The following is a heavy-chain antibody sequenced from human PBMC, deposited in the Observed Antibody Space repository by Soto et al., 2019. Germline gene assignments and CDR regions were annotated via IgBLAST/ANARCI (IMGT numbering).Heavy chain of an antibody. J-gene: IGHJ3*02. CDR3: ARHRGVGATPQNAFDI. Sequence: QVQLQESGPGLVKPSQTLSLTCTVSGGSISSGDYYWSWIRQPPGKGLEWIGYIYYSGSTYYNPSLKSRVTISVDTSKNQFSLKLSSVTAADTAVYYCARHRGVGATPQNAFDIWGQGTTVTVSS. D-gene: IGHD1-26*01. V-gene: IGHV4-30-4*01. CDR1: GGSISSGDYY. CDR2: IYYSGST.